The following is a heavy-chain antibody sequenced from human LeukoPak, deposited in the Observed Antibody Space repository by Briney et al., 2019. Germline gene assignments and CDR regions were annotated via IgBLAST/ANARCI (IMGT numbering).Heavy chain of an antibody. CDR2: ISWNSGSI. CDR1: GFTFDDYA. J-gene: IGHJ3*02. CDR3: AKGVGAASGDDAFDI. D-gene: IGHD1-26*01. V-gene: IGHV3-9*03. Sequence: GRSLRLSCAASGFTFDDYAMHWVRQAPGEGLEWVSGISWNSGSIGYADSVKGRFTISRDNAKNSLYLQMNSLRAEDMALYYCAKGVGAASGDDAFDIWGQGTMVTVSS.